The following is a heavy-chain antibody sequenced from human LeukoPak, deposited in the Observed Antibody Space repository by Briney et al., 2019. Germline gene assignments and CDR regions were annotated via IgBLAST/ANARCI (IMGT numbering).Heavy chain of an antibody. Sequence: ASVKVSCKASGYTFTGYYMHWVRQAPGQGLEWMGWINPNSGGTNYAQKFQGRATMTRDTSISTAYMELSRLRSDDTAVYYCARGPYYYDSSGYYDPPVWFDPWGQGTLVTVSS. CDR2: INPNSGGT. V-gene: IGHV1-2*02. CDR3: ARGPYYYDSSGYYDPPVWFDP. D-gene: IGHD3-22*01. J-gene: IGHJ5*02. CDR1: GYTFTGYY.